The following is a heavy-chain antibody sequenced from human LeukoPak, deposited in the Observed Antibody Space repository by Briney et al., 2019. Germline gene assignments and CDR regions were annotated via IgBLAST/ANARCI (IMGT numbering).Heavy chain of an antibody. CDR3: ARARKTYYDFWSGYYNPEYYYYYYMDV. J-gene: IGHJ6*03. V-gene: IGHV4-59*01. CDR2: IYYSGST. Sequence: SETLSLTCTVSGGSISSYYWSWIRQPPGKGLEWIGYIYYSGSTNYNPSLKSRVTISVDTSKNQFSLKLSSVTAADTAVYYCARARKTYYDFWSGYYNPEYYYYYYMDVWGKGTTVTVSS. D-gene: IGHD3-3*01. CDR1: GGSISSYY.